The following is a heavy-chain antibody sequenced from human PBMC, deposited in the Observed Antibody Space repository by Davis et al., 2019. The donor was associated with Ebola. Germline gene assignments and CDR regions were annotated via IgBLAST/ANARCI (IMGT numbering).Heavy chain of an antibody. CDR3: ARGPHSSSRREGYYYYYGMDV. J-gene: IGHJ6*02. D-gene: IGHD6-6*01. CDR2: IIPIFGTA. Sequence: SAMVSCNASGGTFSSYAISWVRQAPGQGLEWMGGIIPIFGTANYAQKFQGRVTITADKSTSTAYMELSSLRSEDTAVYYCARGPHSSSRREGYYYYYGMDVWGQGTTVTVSS. CDR1: GGTFSSYA. V-gene: IGHV1-69*06.